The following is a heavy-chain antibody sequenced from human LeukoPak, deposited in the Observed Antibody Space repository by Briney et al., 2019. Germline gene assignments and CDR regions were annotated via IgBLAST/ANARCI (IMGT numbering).Heavy chain of an antibody. CDR3: ARYQGDTYGQTHYFDF. V-gene: IGHV4-4*07. CDR1: DVSISAYY. J-gene: IGHJ4*02. CDR2: IYASGTT. D-gene: IGHD5-18*01. Sequence: SETLSLTCTAPDVSISAYYRSWIRQSAEKGLEWIGRIYASGTTKYNPSLQSRVAMSVDMSKNQFSLNLASVTAADTAVYYCARYQGDTYGQTHYFDFWGQGILVTVSS.